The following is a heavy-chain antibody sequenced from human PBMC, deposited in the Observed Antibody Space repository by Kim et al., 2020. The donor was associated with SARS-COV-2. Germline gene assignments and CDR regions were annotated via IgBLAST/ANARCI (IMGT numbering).Heavy chain of an antibody. Sequence: SVKVSCKASGGTFSSYAISWVRQAPGQGLEWMGRIIPILGIANYAQKFQGRVTITADKSTSTAYMELSSLRSEDTAVYYCARVEATTPTVTYARYWGQGTLVTVSS. J-gene: IGHJ4*02. CDR3: ARVEATTPTVTYARY. D-gene: IGHD4-17*01. V-gene: IGHV1-69*04. CDR1: GGTFSSYA. CDR2: IIPILGIA.